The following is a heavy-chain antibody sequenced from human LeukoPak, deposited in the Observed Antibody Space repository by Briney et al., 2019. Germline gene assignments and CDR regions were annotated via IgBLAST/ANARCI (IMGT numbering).Heavy chain of an antibody. CDR2: IYYSGST. CDR1: GGSISSGDYY. J-gene: IGHJ4*02. Sequence: SETLSLTCTVSGGSISSGDYYWSWIRQPPGKGLEWIGYIYYSGSTYYNPSLKSRVTISVDTSKNQFSLKLSSVTAADTAVYYCATLPSGDCSSTSCYAAGYWGQGTLVTVSS. CDR3: ATLPSGDCSSTSCYAAGY. D-gene: IGHD2-2*01. V-gene: IGHV4-30-4*01.